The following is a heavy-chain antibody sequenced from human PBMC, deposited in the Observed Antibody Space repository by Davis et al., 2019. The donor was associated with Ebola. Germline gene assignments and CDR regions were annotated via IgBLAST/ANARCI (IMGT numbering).Heavy chain of an antibody. V-gene: IGHV4-39*07. J-gene: IGHJ4*02. CDR2: VYFSGSS. Sequence: SETLSLTCIVSGGSITSSSYYWAWIRQPPGQGLEWIGSVYFSGSSYYKPSLKSRLTMSVDTSKNQFSLKLSSVTAADTAVYYCARGLYPWELDYWGQGTLVTVSS. CDR3: ARGLYPWELDY. CDR1: GGSITSSSYY. D-gene: IGHD1-1*01.